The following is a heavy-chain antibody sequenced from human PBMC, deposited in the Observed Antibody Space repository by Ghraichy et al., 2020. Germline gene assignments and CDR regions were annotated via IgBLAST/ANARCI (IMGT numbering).Heavy chain of an antibody. CDR3: ARHERSTPTVRVFPPADH. D-gene: IGHD4-17*01. Sequence: SETLSLTCTVSGGSITSSGYYWGWIRQPPGKGLECIGSIFYTEGASYNPSLNSRVTISLDTYNNQFSLKLSSVTAADPAVYYCARHERSTPTVRVFPPADHWGHGTLVTVSS. CDR2: IFYTEGA. CDR1: GGSITSSGYY. J-gene: IGHJ4*01. V-gene: IGHV4-39*01.